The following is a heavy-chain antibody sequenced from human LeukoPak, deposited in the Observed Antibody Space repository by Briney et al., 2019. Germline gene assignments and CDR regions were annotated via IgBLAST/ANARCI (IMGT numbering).Heavy chain of an antibody. CDR1: GGSFSGYY. CDR2: INHSGST. Sequence: SETLSLTCAVYGGSFSGYYWSWIRQPPRKGLEWIGEINHSGSTNYNPSLKSRVTISVDTSKNQFSLKLSSVTAADTAVYYCARLTPPGYYYYYMDVWGKGTTVIISS. D-gene: IGHD3-16*01. CDR3: ARLTPPGYYYYYMDV. V-gene: IGHV4-34*01. J-gene: IGHJ6*03.